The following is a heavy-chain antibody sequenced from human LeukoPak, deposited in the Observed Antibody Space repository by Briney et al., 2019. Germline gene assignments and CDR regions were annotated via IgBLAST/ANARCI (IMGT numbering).Heavy chain of an antibody. Sequence: GASLKISCKGAGYSFTSYWIGGVRQMPGKGLEWMGVIYPGDSDTRYSPSFQGQVTISADKSISTAYPQWSSLKASDTAMYYCATAPAAAGHDAFDIWGQGTMVTVSS. J-gene: IGHJ3*02. CDR1: GYSFTSYW. CDR2: IYPGDSDT. CDR3: ATAPAAAGHDAFDI. V-gene: IGHV5-51*01. D-gene: IGHD6-13*01.